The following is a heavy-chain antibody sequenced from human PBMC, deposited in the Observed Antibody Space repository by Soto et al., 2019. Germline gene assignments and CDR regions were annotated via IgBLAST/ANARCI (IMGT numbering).Heavy chain of an antibody. Sequence: GGSLRLSCAASGFTFSNYAVSWVRQAPGKGLEWVSAISASGGDTYYTDFVMGRFTISRDNSKNTLYLQMNGLRVEDTAIYYCAKEMSLGRPYDYWGQGTLVTRLL. V-gene: IGHV3-23*01. CDR3: AKEMSLGRPYDY. CDR2: ISASGGDT. J-gene: IGHJ4*02. CDR1: GFTFSNYA.